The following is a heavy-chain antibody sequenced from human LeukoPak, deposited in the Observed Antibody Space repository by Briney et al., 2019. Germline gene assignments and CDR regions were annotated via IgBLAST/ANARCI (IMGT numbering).Heavy chain of an antibody. CDR3: AVNGRPFKRYYYDSSGYYAY. Sequence: GGSLRLSCAASGFTFSSYAMHWVRQAPGKGLEWVAVISYDGSNKYYADSVKGRFTISRDNSKNTLYLQMNSLRAEDTAVYYRAVNGRPFKRYYYDSSGYYAYWGQGTLVTVSS. D-gene: IGHD3-22*01. CDR1: GFTFSSYA. V-gene: IGHV3-30-3*01. J-gene: IGHJ4*02. CDR2: ISYDGSNK.